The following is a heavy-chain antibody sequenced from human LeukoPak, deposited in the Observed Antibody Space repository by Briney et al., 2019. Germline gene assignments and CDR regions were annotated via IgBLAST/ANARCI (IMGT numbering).Heavy chain of an antibody. Sequence: GGSLRLSCAASGFTFSNAWMSWVRQAPGKGLEWVSSVTSDSRSVYYADSVKGRFTISRDNSKNTLYLQMNSLRAEDTAVYYCASPGYSSGWEPSKLLYWGQGTLVTVSS. CDR2: VTSDSRSV. CDR1: GFTFSNAW. CDR3: ASPGYSSGWEPSKLLY. J-gene: IGHJ4*02. D-gene: IGHD6-19*01. V-gene: IGHV3-21*04.